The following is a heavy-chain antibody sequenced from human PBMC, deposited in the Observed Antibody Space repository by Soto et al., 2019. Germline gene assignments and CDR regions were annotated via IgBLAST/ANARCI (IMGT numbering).Heavy chain of an antibody. J-gene: IGHJ4*02. CDR3: ARGKLSDYVWGSYRYNFDY. CDR2: INHSGST. Sequence: SETLSLTCAVYGGSFSGYYWSWILQPPGQGLEWIGEINHSGSTNYNPSLKSRVTISVDTSKNQFSLKLRSVTAADTAVYYCARGKLSDYVWGSYRYNFDYWGQGTVVTVSS. CDR1: GGSFSGYY. D-gene: IGHD3-16*02. V-gene: IGHV4-34*01.